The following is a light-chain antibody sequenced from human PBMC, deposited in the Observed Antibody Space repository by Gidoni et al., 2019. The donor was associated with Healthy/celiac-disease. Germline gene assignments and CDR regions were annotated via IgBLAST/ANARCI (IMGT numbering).Light chain of an antibody. J-gene: IGLJ3*02. Sequence: QSALTQPASLSWSPGQSITISCTGTSSDVGGYNYGSWYQQHSDKAPKIMIYDVSKRPSGVYSRFCGSKSGKATSLTISGLQAEDEADYYCSSYTSSNTWVFGGGTKLTVL. CDR1: SSDVGGYNY. CDR2: DVS. V-gene: IGLV2-14*01. CDR3: SSYTSSNTWV.